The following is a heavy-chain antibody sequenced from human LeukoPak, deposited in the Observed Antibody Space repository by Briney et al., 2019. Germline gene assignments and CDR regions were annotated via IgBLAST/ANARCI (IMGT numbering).Heavy chain of an antibody. V-gene: IGHV4-4*07. J-gene: IGHJ4*02. CDR2: IYTSGST. CDR1: GGSISSYY. CDR3: ARDYSSGWYTPFY. Sequence: SETLSLTCTVSGGSISSYYWSWIRQPAGKGLEWIGRIYTSGSTNYNPSLKSRVTITVDASKNQFSLKLNSVTAADTAFYYCARDYSSGWYTPFYWGQGTLVTVSS. D-gene: IGHD6-19*01.